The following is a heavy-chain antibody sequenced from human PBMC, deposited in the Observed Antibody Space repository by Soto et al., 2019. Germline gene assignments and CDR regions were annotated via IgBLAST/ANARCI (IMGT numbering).Heavy chain of an antibody. Sequence: QLQLQESGPGLVKPSETLSLTCTVSGGSISSSSYYWGWIRQPPGKGLEWIGSIYYSGSTYYNPSLKSRVTISVDTSKNQCTLNRSSVTAADTAVYYCASPKAPYSSSWVCSSWGQGTLVTVSS. V-gene: IGHV4-39*01. J-gene: IGHJ4*02. D-gene: IGHD6-13*01. CDR2: IYYSGST. CDR1: GGSISSSSYY. CDR3: ASPKAPYSSSWVCSS.